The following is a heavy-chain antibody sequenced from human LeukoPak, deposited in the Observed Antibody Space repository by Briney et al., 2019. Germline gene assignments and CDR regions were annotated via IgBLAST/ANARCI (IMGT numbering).Heavy chain of an antibody. D-gene: IGHD5-18*01. Sequence: WIRQPPGKGLEWVGRIKSKTDGGTTDYAAPVKGRFTISRDDSKNTLYLQMNSLKTEDTAVYYCTIVDTAMVTLIDYWGQGTLVTVSS. CDR3: TIVDTAMVTLIDY. CDR2: IKSKTDGGTT. V-gene: IGHV3-15*01. J-gene: IGHJ4*02.